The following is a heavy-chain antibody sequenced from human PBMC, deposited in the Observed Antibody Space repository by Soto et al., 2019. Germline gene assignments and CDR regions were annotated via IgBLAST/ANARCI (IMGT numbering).Heavy chain of an antibody. J-gene: IGHJ4*02. Sequence: QVQLQESGPGLVKPSETLSLTCTVPGGSVKIGTYYWSWIRQPPGKGLEWIGFIHYSGSTNYNPSLKSRVTMSVDTSKNQYSLMLTSVNAADTAVYYCTRGGDAYKNGHWGQGTLVTVSS. D-gene: IGHD2-21*01. CDR1: GGSVKIGTYY. CDR3: TRGGDAYKNGH. V-gene: IGHV4-61*01. CDR2: IHYSGST.